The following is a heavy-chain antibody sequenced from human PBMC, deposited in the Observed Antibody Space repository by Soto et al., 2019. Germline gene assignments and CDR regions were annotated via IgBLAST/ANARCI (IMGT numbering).Heavy chain of an antibody. Sequence: EVQLVESGGGLVKPGGSLRLSCAASGFTFSSYSMNWVRQAPGKGLEWVSYISSRSSTIYYADSVKGRFTISRDNAKNSLYLQMNSLRDEDTAVYYCARDPGSGSYFEAFDIWGQGTMVTVSS. CDR3: ARDPGSGSYFEAFDI. CDR1: GFTFSSYS. V-gene: IGHV3-48*02. D-gene: IGHD1-26*01. J-gene: IGHJ3*02. CDR2: ISSRSSTI.